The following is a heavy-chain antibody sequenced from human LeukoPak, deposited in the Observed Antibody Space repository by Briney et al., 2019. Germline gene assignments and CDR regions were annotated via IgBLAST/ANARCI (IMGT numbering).Heavy chain of an antibody. J-gene: IGHJ4*02. D-gene: IGHD4-17*01. CDR1: GYTFTSYA. CDR2: INAGNGNT. CDR3: ARESTITDYGVKPRFDY. V-gene: IGHV1-3*01. Sequence: GASVKVSCKASGYTFTSYAMHWVRQAPGQRLEWMGWINAGNGNTKYSQKFQGRVTITRDTSASTAYMELSSLRSEDTAVYYCARESTITDYGVKPRFDYWGQGTLVTVSS.